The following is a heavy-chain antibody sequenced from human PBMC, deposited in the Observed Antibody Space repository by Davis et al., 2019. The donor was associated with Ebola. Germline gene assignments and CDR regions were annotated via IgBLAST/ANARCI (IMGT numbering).Heavy chain of an antibody. Sequence: PGGSLRLSCVASGFTFSNHAMHWVRQAPGKGLEWVAVTSHNERERFYGESVQGRFTISRDNTKNVVFLQMNTLRAEDTAVYYCGREHDFWSGAIDHWGQGTLVRVSS. CDR1: GFTFSNHA. CDR3: GREHDFWSGAIDH. V-gene: IGHV3-30*04. D-gene: IGHD3-3*01. J-gene: IGHJ4*02. CDR2: TSHNERER.